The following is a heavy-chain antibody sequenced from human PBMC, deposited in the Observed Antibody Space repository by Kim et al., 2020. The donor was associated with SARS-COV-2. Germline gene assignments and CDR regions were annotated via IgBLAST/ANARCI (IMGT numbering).Heavy chain of an antibody. V-gene: IGHV3-11*05. J-gene: IGHJ6*02. CDR2: ISSSSSYT. CDR3: ARDGSPLGYCSGGSCYSPAYYYYGMDV. CDR1: GFTFSDYY. Sequence: GGSLRLSCAASGFTFSDYYMSWIRQAPGKGLEWVSYISSSSSYTNYADSVKGRFTISRDNAKNSLYLQMNSLRAEDTAVYYCARDGSPLGYCSGGSCYSPAYYYYGMDVWGQGTTVTVSS. D-gene: IGHD2-15*01.